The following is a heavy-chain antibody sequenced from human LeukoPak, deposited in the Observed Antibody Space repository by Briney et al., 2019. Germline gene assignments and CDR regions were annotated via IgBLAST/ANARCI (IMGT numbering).Heavy chain of an antibody. D-gene: IGHD3-3*01. J-gene: IGHJ6*03. CDR3: ARLYYDFWSGPYYYYYYMDV. CDR2: IYPGHSDT. V-gene: IGHV5-51*01. CDR1: GYSFTSYW. Sequence: GESLKISCKGSGYSFTSYWIGWVRQMPGKGLEWMGIIYPGHSDTRYSPSFQGQVTISADKSISTAYLQWSSLKASDTAMYYCARLYYDFWSGPYYYYYYMDVWGKGTTVTVSS.